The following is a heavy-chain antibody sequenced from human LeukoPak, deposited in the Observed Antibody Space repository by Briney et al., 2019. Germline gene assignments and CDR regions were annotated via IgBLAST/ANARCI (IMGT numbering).Heavy chain of an antibody. CDR3: AGNCGDYYGSGKFFTVD. Sequence: SGTLSLTCTVFGVSINISSWWSWVRPPPGKGLEWIGDVGQSGNTNYNPSLKGRLTISLDKRNNQVFLQLNSATAADTAIYYCAGNCGDYYGSGKFFTVDWGQGILVSVAS. CDR2: VGQSGNT. V-gene: IGHV4-4*02. J-gene: IGHJ1*01. CDR1: GVSINISSW. D-gene: IGHD3-10*01.